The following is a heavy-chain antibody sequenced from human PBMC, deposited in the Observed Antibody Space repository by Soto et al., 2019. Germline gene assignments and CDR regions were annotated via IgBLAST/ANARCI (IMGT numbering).Heavy chain of an antibody. V-gene: IGHV4-30-4*01. D-gene: IGHD5-12*01. CDR3: ARDRGYDLFDY. CDR2: IYYSGST. CDR1: GGSIISGDYY. Sequence: SETLSLTYTVSGGSIISGDYYWSWIRQPPGKGLEWIGYIYYSGSTYYNPSLKSRVTISVDTSKNQFSLKLSSVTVADTAVYYCARDRGYDLFDYWGQGTLVTVSS. J-gene: IGHJ4*02.